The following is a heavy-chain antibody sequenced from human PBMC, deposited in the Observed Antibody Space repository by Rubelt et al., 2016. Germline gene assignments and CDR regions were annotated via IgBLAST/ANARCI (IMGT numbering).Heavy chain of an antibody. CDR3: ASARSSGWYYYYGMDV. Sequence: QVQLVQSGAEVKKPGASVKVSCKASGYTFTSYGISWVRQAPGQGLEWMGWISAYNGNTNYARKLQGRVTRTTEESTSTAYMEVRSLRSDDTAVYYCASARSSGWYYYYGMDVWGQGTTVTASS. CDR2: ISAYNGNT. D-gene: IGHD6-19*01. V-gene: IGHV1-18*01. J-gene: IGHJ6*02. CDR1: GYTFTSYG.